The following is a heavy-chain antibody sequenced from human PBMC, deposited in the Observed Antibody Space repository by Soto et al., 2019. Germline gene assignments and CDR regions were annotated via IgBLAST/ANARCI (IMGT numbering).Heavy chain of an antibody. CDR1: GFTFSNAW. J-gene: IGHJ4*02. V-gene: IGHV3-15*01. CDR3: TTLNDILTGYDARVDY. CDR2: IKSKTDGGTI. Sequence: EVQLVESGGGLAKPGGSLRLSCAPSGFTFSNAWMSWVRQAPGKGLEWVGRIKSKTDGGTIDYAAPVKGRFTISRDDSRNTLYLQMNSLKIEDTAVYYCTTLNDILTGYDARVDYGGQGTLVTVSS. D-gene: IGHD3-9*01.